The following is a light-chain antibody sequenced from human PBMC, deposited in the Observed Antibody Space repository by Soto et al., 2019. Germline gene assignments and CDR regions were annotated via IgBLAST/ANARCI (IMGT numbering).Light chain of an antibody. J-gene: IGLJ1*01. V-gene: IGLV2-14*01. CDR1: SSDVGGYKY. CDR2: DVS. CDR3: CSYTTSNTRQIV. Sequence: QSVLTQPASVSGSPGQSITISCTGTSSDVGGYKYASWYQQQLVKAPKFMFYDVSNRPSGVSNRFSGSKSGNTASLTISGLQAEDEADYYCCSYTTSNTRQIVFGTG.